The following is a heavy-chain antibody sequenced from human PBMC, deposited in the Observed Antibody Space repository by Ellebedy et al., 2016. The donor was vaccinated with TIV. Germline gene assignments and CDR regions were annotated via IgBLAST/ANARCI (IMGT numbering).Heavy chain of an antibody. V-gene: IGHV3-13*01. Sequence: PGGSLRFSCAASGFTLSRYDMHWVRQATGKGLEWVSTIGTAGATYYPGTVKGRFTISRENAKNSLYLQMNSLRAGDTAVYYCARFSQQTYDYWGQGTLVTVSS. CDR3: ARFSQQTYDY. CDR2: IGTAGAT. D-gene: IGHD6-13*01. CDR1: GFTLSRYD. J-gene: IGHJ4*02.